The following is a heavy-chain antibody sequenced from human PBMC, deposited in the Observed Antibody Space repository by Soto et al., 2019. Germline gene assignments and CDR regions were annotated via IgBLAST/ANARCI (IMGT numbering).Heavy chain of an antibody. CDR3: AKGPIFGVVTIDY. V-gene: IGHV3-30*18. CDR2: ISSDGSNK. CDR1: GFTFSSYG. D-gene: IGHD3-3*01. J-gene: IGHJ4*02. Sequence: PVGSLRLSCAASGFTFSSYGMHWVRQAPGKGLEWVAVISSDGSNKYYADSVKGRFTISRDNSKNTLYLQMNSLRVEDTAVYYCAKGPIFGVVTIDYWGQGTLVTVSS.